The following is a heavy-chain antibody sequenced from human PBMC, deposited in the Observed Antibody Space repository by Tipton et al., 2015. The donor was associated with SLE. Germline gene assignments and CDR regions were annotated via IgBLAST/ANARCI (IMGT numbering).Heavy chain of an antibody. CDR1: GGSFSGYY. Sequence: TLSLTCAVYGGSFSGYYWSWVRQPPGKGLEWIGEINHSGSTNYNPSLKSRVTISVDTSKNQFSLKLSSVTAAGTAVYYCAGVSRDAFEIWGQGTMVTVPS. V-gene: IGHV4-34*01. J-gene: IGHJ3*02. CDR2: INHSGST. D-gene: IGHD5/OR15-5a*01. CDR3: AGVSRDAFEI.